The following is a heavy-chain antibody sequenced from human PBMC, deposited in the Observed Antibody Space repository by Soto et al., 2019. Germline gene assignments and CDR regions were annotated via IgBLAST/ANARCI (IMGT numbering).Heavy chain of an antibody. V-gene: IGHV3-23*01. CDR2: ISGSGGST. J-gene: IGHJ4*02. D-gene: IGHD3-22*01. CDR3: AKDAAYYYDSSGLYFDY. CDR1: GFTFSSYA. Sequence: GGSLRLSCAASGFTFSSYAMSWVRQAPGKGLEWVSAISGSGGSTYYADSVKGRFTISRDNSKNTLYLQMNSLRAEDTAVYYCAKDAAYYYDSSGLYFDYWGQGTLVTVSS.